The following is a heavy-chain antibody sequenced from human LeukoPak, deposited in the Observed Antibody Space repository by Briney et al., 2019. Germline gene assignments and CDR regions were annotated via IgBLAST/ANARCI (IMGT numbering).Heavy chain of an antibody. CDR2: IGTNANII. CDR1: GFSFSDYY. J-gene: IGHJ5*02. V-gene: IGHV3-11*01. D-gene: IGHD3-10*01. CDR3: ARVATMVRGVNLFDP. Sequence: GGSLRLPCAASGFSFSDYYMSWFRQAPGKELEWVSFIGTNANIIHYADSVKGRFTISRDNAKNSLFLQMNSLRAEDTAVYYCARVATMVRGVNLFDPWGQGTLVTVSS.